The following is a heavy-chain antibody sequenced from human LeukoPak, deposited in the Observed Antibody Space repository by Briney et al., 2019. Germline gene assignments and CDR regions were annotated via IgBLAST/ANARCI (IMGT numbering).Heavy chain of an antibody. CDR2: IYYSGST. CDR3: ARDMGYGDYFDY. D-gene: IGHD4-17*01. V-gene: IGHV4-59*01. CDR1: GGSISSYY. J-gene: IGHJ4*02. Sequence: PSETLSLTCTVSGGSISSYYWSWIRQPPGKGLEWIGYIYYSGSTNYNPSLKSRVTISVDTSKNQFSLKLSSVTAADTAVYYCARDMGYGDYFDYWGQGTLVTVSS.